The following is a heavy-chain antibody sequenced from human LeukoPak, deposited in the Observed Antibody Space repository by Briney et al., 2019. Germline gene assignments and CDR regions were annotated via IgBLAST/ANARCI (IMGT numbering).Heavy chain of an antibody. CDR3: ATPNWGDDILTGYSS. Sequence: SVKVSCKASGGTFSSYAISWVRQAPGQGLEWMGGIIPIFGTANYAQKFQGRVTITADESTSTAYMELSSLRSEDTAVYYCATPNWGDDILTGYSSWGQGTLVTVST. CDR2: IIPIFGTA. D-gene: IGHD3-9*01. V-gene: IGHV1-69*13. CDR1: GGTFSSYA. J-gene: IGHJ5*02.